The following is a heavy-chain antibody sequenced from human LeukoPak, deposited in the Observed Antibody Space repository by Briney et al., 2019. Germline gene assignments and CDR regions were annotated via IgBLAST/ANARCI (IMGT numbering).Heavy chain of an antibody. CDR3: AKYSDSTGAHYFDY. CDR1: GFTFSSYA. D-gene: IGHD2/OR15-2a*01. J-gene: IGHJ4*02. CDR2: ISGSGANT. Sequence: GGSLRLSCSASGFTFSSYAMTWVRQAPGKGLEWVSTISGSGANTYYADSVKGRFTISRDNSKNTLSLQMNSLRVEDTALYYCAKYSDSTGAHYFDYWGQGTLVTVSS. V-gene: IGHV3-23*01.